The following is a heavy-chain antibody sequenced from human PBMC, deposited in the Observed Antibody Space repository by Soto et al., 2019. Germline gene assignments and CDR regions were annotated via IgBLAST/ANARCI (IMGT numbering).Heavy chain of an antibody. CDR1: GYAFTTYG. D-gene: IGHD6-6*01. Sequence: QVHLVQSGAEVKEPGASVKVSCQGSGYAFTTYGITWVRQAPGQGLEWMGWISAHNGNTNYAQKLQGRCTVTMDTSTSTAYMELRSLSYDDTAVYYCARGRDGDYWGQGALVTVS. J-gene: IGHJ4*02. V-gene: IGHV1-18*01. CDR2: ISAHNGNT. CDR3: ARGRDGDY.